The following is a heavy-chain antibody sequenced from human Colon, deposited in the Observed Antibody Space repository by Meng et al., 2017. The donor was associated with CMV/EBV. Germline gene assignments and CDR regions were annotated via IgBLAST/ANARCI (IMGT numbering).Heavy chain of an antibody. J-gene: IGHJ5*02. CDR3: ARPYTSGWSNWFDT. V-gene: IGHV1-2*02. D-gene: IGHD6-19*01. CDR2: INPNSGGT. CDR1: GYKFNAYY. Sequence: QVQLVQSGAEVKKAGASVIVSCKASGYKFNAYYVHWVRQAPGQGLEWVGWINPNSGGTKYAQKFQGRVTMTRDTSTSTASMELRSLRSDDTAVYYCARPYTSGWSNWFDTWGQGTLVTVS.